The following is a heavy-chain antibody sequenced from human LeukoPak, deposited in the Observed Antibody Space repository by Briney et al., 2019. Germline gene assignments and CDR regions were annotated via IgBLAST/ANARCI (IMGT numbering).Heavy chain of an antibody. Sequence: SETLSLTCTVPGDSISSYYWCWIRPPPREGLEWIGYIYYSGSTNYTPSLKSRVTISVDTSKNQFSLKLSSVTAADTAVYYCARIGVTIFGVVILEGDVFDYWGQGTLVTVSS. D-gene: IGHD3-3*01. J-gene: IGHJ4*02. CDR3: ARIGVTIFGVVILEGDVFDY. CDR2: IYYSGST. CDR1: GDSISSYY. V-gene: IGHV4-59*08.